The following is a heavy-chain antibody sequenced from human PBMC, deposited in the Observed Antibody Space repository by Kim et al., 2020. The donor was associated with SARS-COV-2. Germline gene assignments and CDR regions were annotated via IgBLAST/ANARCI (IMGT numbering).Heavy chain of an antibody. CDR2: VRGDGGTT. V-gene: IGHV3-74*01. CDR1: GFTFSSFW. Sequence: GGSLRLSCAASGFTFSSFWMHWVRQAPGKGLVWVSGVRGDGGTTTYADSVKGRFTISRDNAKNSLYLQMNSLRAEDTAMYYCARGLWGALTDMGAGGQGTLVTVSS. CDR3: ARGLWGALTDMGA. J-gene: IGHJ4*02. D-gene: IGHD1-20*01.